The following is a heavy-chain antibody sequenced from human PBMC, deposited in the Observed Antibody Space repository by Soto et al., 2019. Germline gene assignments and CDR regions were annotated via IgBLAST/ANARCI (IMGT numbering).Heavy chain of an antibody. J-gene: IGHJ4*02. D-gene: IGHD5-12*01. CDR2: IWNDGSEK. Sequence: PXGSLRVSCAASGFTFSLYGMHWVRPAPGKGLEWVAVIWNDGSEKNYADSVKGRFTLSGDSSKNTLYLEMNSLRVEDTAVYYCATVGPTGYDLDFDYWGQGTLVTVSS. CDR1: GFTFSLYG. CDR3: ATVGPTGYDLDFDY. V-gene: IGHV3-33*03.